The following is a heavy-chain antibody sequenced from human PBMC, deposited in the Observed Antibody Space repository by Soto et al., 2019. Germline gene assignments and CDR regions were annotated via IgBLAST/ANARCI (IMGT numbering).Heavy chain of an antibody. Sequence: GGSLRLSCAASGFTFSSYGMHWVRQAPGKGLEWVAVISYDGSNKYYADSVKGRFTISRDNSKNTLYLQMNSLRAEDTAVYYCAKEMGGSYCFDYWGQGTLVTVSS. V-gene: IGHV3-30*18. CDR1: GFTFSSYG. D-gene: IGHD1-26*01. J-gene: IGHJ4*02. CDR3: AKEMGGSYCFDY. CDR2: ISYDGSNK.